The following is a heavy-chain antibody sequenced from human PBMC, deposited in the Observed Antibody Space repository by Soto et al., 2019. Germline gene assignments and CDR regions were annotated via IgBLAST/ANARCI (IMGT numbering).Heavy chain of an antibody. CDR3: ARDRCSGGSCYPYYYYYMYV. CDR1: GGTFSSYT. V-gene: IGHV1-69*08. D-gene: IGHD2-15*01. J-gene: IGHJ6*03. Sequence: QVQLVQSGAEVKKPGSSVKVSCKASGGTFSSYTISWVRQAPGQGLEWMGRIIPILGIANYAQKFQGRVTITADKSTSTAYMELSSLRSEDTAVYYCARDRCSGGSCYPYYYYYMYVWGKGTTVTVSS. CDR2: IIPILGIA.